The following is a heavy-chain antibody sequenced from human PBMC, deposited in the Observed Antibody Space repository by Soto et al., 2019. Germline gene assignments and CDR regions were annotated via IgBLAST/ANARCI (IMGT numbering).Heavy chain of an antibody. D-gene: IGHD5-12*01. CDR1: GDTLSSYS. CDR2: IITFVGKA. Sequence: QVQLVHSGPEVKKPGSSVKVSCKTSGDTLSSYSISWVRQAPGQGLEWVGRIITFVGKANVAQQFQGRVTITADRSKDTTYMELSRRTSYGTAGYYCARVTGGHDSRSKYMDVWGTGTTVTVSS. V-gene: IGHV1-69*08. CDR3: ARVTGGHDSRSKYMDV. J-gene: IGHJ6*03.